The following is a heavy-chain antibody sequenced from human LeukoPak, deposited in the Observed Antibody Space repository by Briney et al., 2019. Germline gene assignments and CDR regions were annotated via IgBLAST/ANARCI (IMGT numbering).Heavy chain of an antibody. Sequence: PSETLSLTCTVSGYSISSGYYWGWIRQPPGKGLEWIGSIYHSGRTFYNPSLKSRVTISVDTSKNQFSLKLTSVTAADTAVYYCARVSTVTSAGGWFDPWVQGTLVTVSS. CDR2: IYHSGRT. CDR1: GYSISSGYY. CDR3: ARVSTVTSAGGWFDP. D-gene: IGHD4-17*01. V-gene: IGHV4-38-2*02. J-gene: IGHJ5*02.